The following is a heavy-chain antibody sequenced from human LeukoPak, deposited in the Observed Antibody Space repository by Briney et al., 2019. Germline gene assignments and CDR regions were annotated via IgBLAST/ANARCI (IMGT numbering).Heavy chain of an antibody. J-gene: IGHJ5*02. V-gene: IGHV4-31*03. D-gene: IGHD3-3*01. CDR2: IYYSGST. CDR3: ARTTPGYDFWSGSDFNWFDP. CDR1: GGSISSGGYY. Sequence: PSQTLSLTCTVSGGSISSGGYYWSWIRQHPGKGLEWIGYIYYSGSTYYNPSLKSRVTISVDTSKNQFSLKLSSVTAADTAVYYCARTTPGYDFWSGSDFNWFDPWGQGTLVTVSS.